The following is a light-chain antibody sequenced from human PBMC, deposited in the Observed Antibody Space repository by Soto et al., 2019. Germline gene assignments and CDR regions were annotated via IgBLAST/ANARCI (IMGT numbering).Light chain of an antibody. V-gene: IGLV2-14*01. CDR2: EVS. CDR1: SSDVGSYNF. J-gene: IGLJ1*01. CDR3: SSYTTSSNYV. Sequence: QSVLTQPASVSGSPGQSITISCTGTSSDVGSYNFVSWYQQLPGKAPKLMIYEVSNRPSGVSNRFSGSKSGNTASLTISRLQAEDEADYYCSSYTTSSNYVFGSGTKVTVL.